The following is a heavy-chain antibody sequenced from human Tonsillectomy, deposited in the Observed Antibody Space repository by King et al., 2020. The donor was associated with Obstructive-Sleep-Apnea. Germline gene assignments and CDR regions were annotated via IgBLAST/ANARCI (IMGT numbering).Heavy chain of an antibody. D-gene: IGHD3-10*01. CDR1: GFSLSTSGVG. CDR3: AHKAVRTVIGPFDI. Sequence: ITLKESGPTLVKPPQTLTLTCTFSGFSLSTSGVGVGWIRQPPGKALEWLALIYWNDDKCYSPSLKSRLTITKDTSKNQVVLTMTNMDPVDTATYYCAHKAVRTVIGPFDIWGQGTMVTVSS. V-gene: IGHV2-5*01. J-gene: IGHJ3*02. CDR2: IYWNDDK.